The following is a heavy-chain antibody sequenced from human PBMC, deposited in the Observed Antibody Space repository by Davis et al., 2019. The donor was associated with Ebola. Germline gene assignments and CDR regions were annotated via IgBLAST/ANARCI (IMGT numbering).Heavy chain of an antibody. CDR1: GFTFSTYS. Sequence: GESLKISCAASGFTFSTYSMNWVRQAPGKGLEWVSYISGSSGTIYYAGSVKGRFTISRDNAKNSLYLQMNSLRAEDTAVYYCVRDPALVVTGGGWFFGLWGRGTLVTVSS. J-gene: IGHJ2*01. D-gene: IGHD2-21*02. CDR2: ISGSSGTI. CDR3: VRDPALVVTGGGWFFGL. V-gene: IGHV3-48*01.